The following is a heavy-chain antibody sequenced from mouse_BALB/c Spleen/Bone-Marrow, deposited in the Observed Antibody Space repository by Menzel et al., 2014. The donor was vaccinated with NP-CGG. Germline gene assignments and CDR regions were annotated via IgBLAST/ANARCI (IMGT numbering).Heavy chain of an antibody. CDR3: ANYYYGSSLFAY. J-gene: IGHJ3*01. CDR1: GFSIKDTY. Sequence: EVNVVESGAELVKPGASVKLSCTASGFSIKDTYMHWVKQRPEQGLEWIGRIDPANGNTKYDPKFQGKATITADTSSNTAYLQLSSLTSEDTAVYYCANYYYGSSLFAYWGQGTLVTVSA. D-gene: IGHD1-1*01. V-gene: IGHV14-3*02. CDR2: IDPANGNT.